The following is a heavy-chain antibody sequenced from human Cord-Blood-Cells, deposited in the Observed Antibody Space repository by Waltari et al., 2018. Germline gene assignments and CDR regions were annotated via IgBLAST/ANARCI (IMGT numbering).Heavy chain of an antibody. D-gene: IGHD2-8*01. CDR1: GGSICRGSYS. J-gene: IGHJ5*02. Sequence: QLQLQESGPGLVKPSETLSLPCTVSGGSICRGSYSWGWIRQPPGKGLEWIGSTYYSGTTHHNPSPKSRVTIPVDTSKDQFALKLGSGTAAHTAVYYCARLNGNCFDPRGQGTLVTVSS. CDR2: TYYSGTT. V-gene: IGHV4-39*01. CDR3: ARLNGNCFDP.